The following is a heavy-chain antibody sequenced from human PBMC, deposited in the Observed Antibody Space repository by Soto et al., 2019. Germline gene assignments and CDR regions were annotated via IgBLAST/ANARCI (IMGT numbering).Heavy chain of an antibody. Sequence: QVQLQESGPGLVKPSQTLSLTCTVSGDSMTTVGYYWTWIRQHPGQGLEWIGFISYSGSTYYSSSLKGRGAISADTSKNQFYLKLNSVTAADTAVYYCTRGDYWGQGTLVTVSS. CDR1: GDSMTTVGYY. V-gene: IGHV4-31*03. CDR2: ISYSGST. CDR3: TRGDY. J-gene: IGHJ4*02.